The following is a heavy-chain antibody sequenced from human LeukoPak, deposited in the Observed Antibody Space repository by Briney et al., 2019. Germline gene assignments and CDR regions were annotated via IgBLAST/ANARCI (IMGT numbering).Heavy chain of an antibody. CDR2: IKQDGSEK. V-gene: IGHV3-7*01. D-gene: IGHD3-22*01. CDR1: GFTFSSYW. Sequence: GGSLRLSCAASGFTFSSYWMSWVRQAPGKGLEWVANIKQDGSEKYYVDSVKGRFTISRDNAKNSLYLQMSSLRAEDTAVYYCARMYYYDSSDYWGQGTLVTVSS. J-gene: IGHJ4*02. CDR3: ARMYYYDSSDY.